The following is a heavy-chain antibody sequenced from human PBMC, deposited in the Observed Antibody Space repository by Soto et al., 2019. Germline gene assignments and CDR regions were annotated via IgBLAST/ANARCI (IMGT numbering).Heavy chain of an antibody. V-gene: IGHV3-15*01. CDR3: AKDPVGGAIPDY. D-gene: IGHD3-10*01. CDR2: IKSKTDGGTT. Sequence: GGSLRLSCAASGFTFSNAWMSWVRQAPGKGLEWVGRIKSKTDGGTTDYAAPVKGRFTISRDDSKNTLYLQMNSLKTEDTAVYYCAKDPVGGAIPDYWGQGTLVTVSS. CDR1: GFTFSNAW. J-gene: IGHJ4*02.